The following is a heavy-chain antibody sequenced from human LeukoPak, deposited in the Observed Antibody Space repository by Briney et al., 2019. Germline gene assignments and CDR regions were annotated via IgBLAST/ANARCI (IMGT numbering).Heavy chain of an antibody. Sequence: GGSCGPSGPAPEFTVVTNYWGWVGQPPGKGLEGVSVIFTGGTTYYADSVKGRFTISRDNSKNTLYLQMNSLRAEDTAVYYCARDFKERFGELLSSTYYYYGMDVWGQGTTVTVSS. J-gene: IGHJ6*02. CDR2: IFTGGTT. V-gene: IGHV3-66*01. D-gene: IGHD3-10*01. CDR3: ARDFKERFGELLSSTYYYYGMDV. CDR1: EFTVVTNY.